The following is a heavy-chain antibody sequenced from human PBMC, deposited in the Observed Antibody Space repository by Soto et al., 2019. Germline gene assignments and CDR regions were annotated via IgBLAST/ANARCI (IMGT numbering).Heavy chain of an antibody. CDR3: VRDGTKTLRDWFDP. Sequence: SETRSLTCTVSGASISGFYWSWIRKSAGKGLEWIGRIYATGTTDYNPSLKSRVMMSVDTSKRQFSLKLRSVTAADTAVYYCVRDGTKTLRDWFDPWGQGISVTVSS. J-gene: IGHJ5*02. CDR2: IYATGTT. D-gene: IGHD1-1*01. V-gene: IGHV4-4*07. CDR1: GASISGFY.